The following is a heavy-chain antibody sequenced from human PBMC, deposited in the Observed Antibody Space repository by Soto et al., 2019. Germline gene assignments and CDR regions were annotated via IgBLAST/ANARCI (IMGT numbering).Heavy chain of an antibody. CDR2: ISKTGYT. D-gene: IGHD3-10*01. CDR1: SVSISSITNHY. CDR3: ATQGFGTLHGLVDV. J-gene: IGHJ6*02. Sequence: QAQLQASGPGLVKPSETLSLTCTVSSVSISSITNHYCSWIRQPPGKGLEWVGYISKTGYTSYNPSRTSRVTLAVDTSKNQFSLKLTSVTAADTALYYCATQGFGTLHGLVDVWGQGTTVTVSS. V-gene: IGHV4-59*08.